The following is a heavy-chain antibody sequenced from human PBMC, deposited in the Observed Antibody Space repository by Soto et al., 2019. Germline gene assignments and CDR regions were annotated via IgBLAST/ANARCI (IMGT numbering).Heavy chain of an antibody. CDR3: ASGYCSGGSCHRWFDP. V-gene: IGHV4-59*08. CDR1: GGSISSYY. Sequence: SETLSLTCTVSGGSISSYYWSWIRQPPGKGLEWIGYIYYSGSTNYYPSLKSRVTISVDTSKNQFSLKLSSMTAADTAVFYCASGYCSGGSCHRWFDPWGQGTLVTVSS. CDR2: IYYSGST. J-gene: IGHJ5*02. D-gene: IGHD2-15*01.